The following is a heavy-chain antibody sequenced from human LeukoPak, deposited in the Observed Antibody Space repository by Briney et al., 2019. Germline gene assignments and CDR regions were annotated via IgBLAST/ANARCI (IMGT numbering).Heavy chain of an antibody. D-gene: IGHD6-19*01. Sequence: ASVKVSCKASGYTFTGYYMHWVRQAPGQGLEWMGRINPNSGGTNYAQKFQGRVTMTRDTSISTAYMELSRLRSDDTAVYYCARDLGSGWYYYYYYGMDVWGQGTTVTASS. CDR3: ARDLGSGWYYYYYYGMDV. CDR2: INPNSGGT. V-gene: IGHV1-2*06. J-gene: IGHJ6*02. CDR1: GYTFTGYY.